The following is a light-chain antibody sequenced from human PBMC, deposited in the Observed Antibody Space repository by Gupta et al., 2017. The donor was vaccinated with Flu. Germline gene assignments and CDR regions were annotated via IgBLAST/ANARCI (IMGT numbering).Light chain of an antibody. Sequence: QSALTQPAYVSGSPGQSITISCTRINIDVGSYNLVSWYQHHPGAAPKLIIYEGSKRPSGVSNRFSGSRSGNTASLTISGLQAEDEADYYCCSYAGGGPLWVFGGGTKVTVL. CDR2: EGS. CDR1: NIDVGSYNL. J-gene: IGLJ3*02. CDR3: CSYAGGGPLWV. V-gene: IGLV2-23*01.